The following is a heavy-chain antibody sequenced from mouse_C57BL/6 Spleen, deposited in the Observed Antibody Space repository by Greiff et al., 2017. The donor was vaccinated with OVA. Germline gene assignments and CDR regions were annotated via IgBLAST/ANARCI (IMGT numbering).Heavy chain of an antibody. D-gene: IGHD2-5*01. J-gene: IGHJ3*01. V-gene: IGHV1-52*01. CDR2: IDPSDSET. CDR1: GYTFTSYW. Sequence: QVQLQQPGAELVRPGSSVKLSCKASGYTFTSYWMHWVKQRPIQGLEWIGNIDPSDSETHYNQKFKDKATLTVDKSSSTAYMQLSSLTSEDSAVCYSARHYSNGGFAYWGKGTLVTVSA. CDR3: ARHYSNGGFAY.